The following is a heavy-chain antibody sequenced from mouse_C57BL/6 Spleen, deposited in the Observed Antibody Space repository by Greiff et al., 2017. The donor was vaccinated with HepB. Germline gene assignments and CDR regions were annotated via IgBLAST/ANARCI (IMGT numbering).Heavy chain of an antibody. CDR1: GYTFTDYY. Sequence: EVQLQQSGPELVKPGASVKISCKASGYTFTDYYMNWVKQSHGKSLEWIGDINPNNGGTSYNQKFKGKATLTVDKSSSTAYMELRSLTSEDSAVYYCANYYGSSYRGVRYYFDYWGQGTTLTVSS. D-gene: IGHD1-1*01. J-gene: IGHJ2*01. CDR2: INPNNGGT. CDR3: ANYYGSSYRGVRYYFDY. V-gene: IGHV1-26*01.